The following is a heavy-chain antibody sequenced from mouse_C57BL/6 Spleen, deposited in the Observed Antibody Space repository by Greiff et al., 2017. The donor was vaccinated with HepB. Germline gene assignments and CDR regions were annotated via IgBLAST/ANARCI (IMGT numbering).Heavy chain of an antibody. D-gene: IGHD1-1*01. CDR2: IYPENGDT. V-gene: IGHV14-4*01. Sequence: EVQLQQSGAELVRPGASVKLSCTASGFTFNDYYMHWVKQRPEQGLEWIGWIYPENGDTEYASKFQGKAIITADTSSNTAYLQLSSLTSEDTAVYYCTTAYYYGSSYIDYWGQGTTVTVSS. CDR3: TTAYYYGSSYIDY. CDR1: GFTFNDYY. J-gene: IGHJ2*01.